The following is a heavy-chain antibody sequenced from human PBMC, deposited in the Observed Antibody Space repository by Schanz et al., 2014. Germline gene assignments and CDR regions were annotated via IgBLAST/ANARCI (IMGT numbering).Heavy chain of an antibody. CDR3: ARDLISSGWYG. D-gene: IGHD6-19*01. CDR2: IYYSGAT. Sequence: QVQLQESGPGLVKPSETLSLTCNVSGDSIRSYYWSWIRQPPGKGLEWIGYIYYSGATNYNPSLKSRVTLSVDTSKNQLSLKLTSVNAADTAVYYCARDLISSGWYGWGQGTLVTVSS. CDR1: GDSIRSYY. J-gene: IGHJ4*02. V-gene: IGHV4-59*01.